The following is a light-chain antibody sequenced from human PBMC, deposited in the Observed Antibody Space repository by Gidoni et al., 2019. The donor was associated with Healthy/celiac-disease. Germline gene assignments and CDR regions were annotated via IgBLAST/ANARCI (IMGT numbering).Light chain of an antibody. Sequence: SYVLTQPPSVSVAPGQTASITCGGNNIGSKSVHWYQQKPGQAPVLVVYDDSDRPSGIPARFSGSNSGNTATLTISRVEAGDEADYYCQVWDSSSDHPEVVFGGGTKLTVL. J-gene: IGLJ2*01. CDR2: DDS. CDR1: NIGSKS. CDR3: QVWDSSSDHPEVV. V-gene: IGLV3-21*02.